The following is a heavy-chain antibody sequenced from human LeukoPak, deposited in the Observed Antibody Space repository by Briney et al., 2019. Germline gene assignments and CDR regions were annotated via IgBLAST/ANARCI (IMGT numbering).Heavy chain of an antibody. D-gene: IGHD3-22*01. CDR3: ARDSGTYYYDSSGSWDY. CDR2: IRYDGSNK. Sequence: GGSLRLSCAASGFTFSSYGMHWVRQAPGKGLEWVAFIRYDGSNKYYADSVKGRFTISRDNSKNTLYLQMNSLRAEDTAVYYCARDSGTYYYDSSGSWDYWGQGTLVTVSS. V-gene: IGHV3-30*02. CDR1: GFTFSSYG. J-gene: IGHJ4*02.